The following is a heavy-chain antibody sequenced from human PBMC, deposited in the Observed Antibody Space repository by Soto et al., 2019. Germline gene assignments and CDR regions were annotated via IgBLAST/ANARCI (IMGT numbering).Heavy chain of an antibody. CDR2: IYYSGST. D-gene: IGHD6-13*01. Sequence: PSETLPLTCTVSGASITQYYWNWIRQSPGKGLEWIGYIYYSGSTYYNPSLKSRVTISVDTSKNQFSLKLSSVTAADTAVYYCARALYSTPPGAALAFDIWGQRTMVTVSS. V-gene: IGHV4-30-4*01. J-gene: IGHJ3*02. CDR3: ARALYSTPPGAALAFDI. CDR1: GASITQYY.